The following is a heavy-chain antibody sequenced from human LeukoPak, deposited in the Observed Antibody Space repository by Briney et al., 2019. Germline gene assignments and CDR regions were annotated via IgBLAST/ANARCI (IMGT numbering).Heavy chain of an antibody. J-gene: IGHJ6*02. CDR2: ISGSGGST. V-gene: IGHV3-23*01. D-gene: IGHD4-17*01. CDR1: GFTFSSYA. CDR3: AKFETTGWVYGMDV. Sequence: PGGSLRLSCAASGFTFSSYAMSWVRQAPGKGLEWVSAISGSGGSTYYADPVKGRFTISRDNSKNTLYLQMNSLRAEDTAVYYCAKFETTGWVYGMDVWGPGTTVTVSS.